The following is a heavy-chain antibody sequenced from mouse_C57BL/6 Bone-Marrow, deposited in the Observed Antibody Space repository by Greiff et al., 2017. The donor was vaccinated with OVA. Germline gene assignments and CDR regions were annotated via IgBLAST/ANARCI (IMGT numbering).Heavy chain of an antibody. Sequence: EVHLVESGGGLVKPGGSLKLSCAASGFTFSSYAMPWVRQTPEKRLEWVATISDGGSYTYYPDNVKGRFTISRDNAKNNLYLQMSHLKSEDTAMYYCARGGTRFAYWGQGTLVTVSA. D-gene: IGHD3-3*01. CDR2: ISDGGSYT. V-gene: IGHV5-4*01. CDR3: ARGGTRFAY. CDR1: GFTFSSYA. J-gene: IGHJ3*01.